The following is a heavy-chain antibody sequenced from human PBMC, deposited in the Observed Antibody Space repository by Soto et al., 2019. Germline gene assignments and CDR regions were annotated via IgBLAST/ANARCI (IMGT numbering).Heavy chain of an antibody. CDR2: IKQDGSEK. V-gene: IGHV3-7*01. J-gene: IGHJ4*02. D-gene: IGHD3-3*01. CDR3: ARNSPPTYYDFWSGPPEFDY. Sequence: GGSLRLSCAASGFTFSSYWMSWVRQAPGKGLEWVANIKQDGSEKYYVDSVKGRFTISRDNAKNSLYLQMNSLRAEDTAVYYCARNSPPTYYDFWSGPPEFDYRGQGTLVTVSS. CDR1: GFTFSSYW.